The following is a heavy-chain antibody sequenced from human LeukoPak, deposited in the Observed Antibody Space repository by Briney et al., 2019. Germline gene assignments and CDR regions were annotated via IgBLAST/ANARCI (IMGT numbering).Heavy chain of an antibody. CDR3: AREPRRIFGVVPRNY. J-gene: IGHJ4*02. CDR1: GFTFSDYY. Sequence: GGSLRLSCAASGFTFSDYYMSWIRQAPGKGLEWVSYISSSGSTIYYADSVKGRFTISRDNAKNSLYLQMNSLRAEDTAVYYCAREPRRIFGVVPRNYWGQGTLVTVSS. CDR2: ISSSGSTI. D-gene: IGHD3-3*01. V-gene: IGHV3-11*04.